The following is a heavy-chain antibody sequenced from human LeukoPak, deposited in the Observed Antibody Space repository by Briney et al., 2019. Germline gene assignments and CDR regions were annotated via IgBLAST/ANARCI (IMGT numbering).Heavy chain of an antibody. CDR2: INPNSGGT. V-gene: IGHV1-2*02. Sequence: ASVKVSCKASGYTFTGYYMHWVRQAPGQGLEWMGWINPNSGGTNYAQKCQGRVTMTRDTSISTAYMELSRLRSDDTAVYHCARILPPIVVVVAASSGNWFDPWGQGTLVTVSS. D-gene: IGHD2-15*01. CDR3: ARILPPIVVVVAASSGNWFDP. J-gene: IGHJ5*02. CDR1: GYTFTGYY.